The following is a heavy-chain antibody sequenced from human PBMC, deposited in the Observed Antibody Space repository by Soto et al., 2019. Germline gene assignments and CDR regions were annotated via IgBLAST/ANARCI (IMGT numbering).Heavy chain of an antibody. V-gene: IGHV1-69*13. CDR1: GGTFSSYA. J-gene: IGHJ6*02. CDR2: IIPIFGTA. Sequence: ASVKVSCKASGGTFSSYAISWVRQAPGQGLEWMGGIIPIFGTANYAQKFQGRVTITADESTRTAYMELSSLRSEDTAVYYCARDRGYCSGGSCYDHYYYGMDVWGQGTTVTVSS. CDR3: ARDRGYCSGGSCYDHYYYGMDV. D-gene: IGHD2-15*01.